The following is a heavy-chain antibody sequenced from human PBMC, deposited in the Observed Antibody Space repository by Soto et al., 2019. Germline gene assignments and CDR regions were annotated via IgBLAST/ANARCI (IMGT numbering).Heavy chain of an antibody. V-gene: IGHV1-46*01. Sequence: QVQLVQSGAEVKKPGASVKVSCKASGYTFTSYYMHWVRQAPGQGLEWMGIINPSGGSTSYAQKFAGRVTMTRDTSTSTVYMELSSLRSEDTAVYYCARDRRDSRGAVGWFDPWGQGTLGTVSS. D-gene: IGHD3-22*01. J-gene: IGHJ5*02. CDR2: INPSGGST. CDR3: ARDRRDSRGAVGWFDP. CDR1: GYTFTSYY.